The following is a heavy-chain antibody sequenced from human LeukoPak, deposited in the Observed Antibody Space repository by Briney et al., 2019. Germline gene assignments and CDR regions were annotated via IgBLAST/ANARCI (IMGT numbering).Heavy chain of an antibody. V-gene: IGHV3-23*01. Sequence: GGSLRLSCAASGFTFSSYAMSWVRQAPGKGLEWVSGISGSGGSTYYADSVKGRFTISRDNSKNTLYLQMNSLRAEDTAVYYCAKGSWLASYYYYGMDVWGQGTTVTVSS. CDR1: GFTFSSYA. D-gene: IGHD6-19*01. CDR3: AKGSWLASYYYYGMDV. J-gene: IGHJ6*02. CDR2: ISGSGGST.